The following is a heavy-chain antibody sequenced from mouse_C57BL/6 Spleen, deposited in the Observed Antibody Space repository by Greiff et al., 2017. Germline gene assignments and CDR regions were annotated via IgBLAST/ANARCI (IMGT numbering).Heavy chain of an antibody. Sequence: EVQLQQSGAELVWPGASVKLSCTASGFNIKDYYMHWVKQRPEKGLEWIGRIDPEDGDPEYAPKFQGKDTMTADKYSNTAYLQLSSLTSEDTAVYYCTTPQIYYNGSRVDYWGQGTNLTVTS. D-gene: IGHD1-1*01. J-gene: IGHJ2*01. CDR2: IDPEDGDP. V-gene: IGHV14-1*01. CDR1: GFNIKDYY. CDR3: TTPQIYYNGSRVDY.